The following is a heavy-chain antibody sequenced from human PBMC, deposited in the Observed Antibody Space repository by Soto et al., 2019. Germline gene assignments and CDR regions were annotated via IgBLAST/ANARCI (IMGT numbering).Heavy chain of an antibody. D-gene: IGHD3-3*01. V-gene: IGHV1-46*01. CDR2: INPSGGST. J-gene: IGHJ6*02. CDR3: AREFLYYDFWSGHPDTGLSDYYYGMDV. CDR1: GYTFTSYY. Sequence: GASVKVSCKASGYTFTSYYMHWVRQAPGQGLEWMGIINPSGGSTSYAQKFQGRVTMTRDTSTSTVYMELSSLRSEDTAVYYCAREFLYYDFWSGHPDTGLSDYYYGMDVWGQGTTVTVSS.